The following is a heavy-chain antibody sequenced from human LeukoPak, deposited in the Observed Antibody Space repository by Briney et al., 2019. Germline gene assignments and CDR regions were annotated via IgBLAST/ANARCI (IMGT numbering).Heavy chain of an antibody. CDR3: ARDSCSGGSCYSARKKNIDY. Sequence: ASVKVSCKASGYTFTDYYIHWVRQAPGQGLEWMAWMNPNSGGTSYAQKFQGRVTMTRDTSISTAYMELSRLRPDDTAVYYCARDSCSGGSCYSARKKNIDYWGQGTLVTVSS. V-gene: IGHV1-2*02. D-gene: IGHD2-15*01. CDR1: GYTFTDYY. CDR2: MNPNSGGT. J-gene: IGHJ4*02.